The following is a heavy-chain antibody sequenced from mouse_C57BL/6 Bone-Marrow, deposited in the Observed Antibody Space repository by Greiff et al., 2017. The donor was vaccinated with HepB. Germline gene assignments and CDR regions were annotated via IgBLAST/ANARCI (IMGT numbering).Heavy chain of an antibody. J-gene: IGHJ4*01. Sequence: EVQVVESGGGLVQPKGSLKLSCAASGFSFNTYAMNWVRQAPGKGLEWVARIRSKSNNYATYYADSVKDRFTISRDDSESMLYLQMNNLKTEDTAMYYCVGVGLAMDYWGQGTSVTVSS. CDR3: VGVGLAMDY. CDR1: GFSFNTYA. CDR2: IRSKSNNYAT. D-gene: IGHD1-1*01. V-gene: IGHV10-1*01.